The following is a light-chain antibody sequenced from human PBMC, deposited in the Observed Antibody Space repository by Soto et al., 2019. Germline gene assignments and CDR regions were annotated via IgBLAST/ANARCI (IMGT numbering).Light chain of an antibody. Sequence: AIQLTHSPSSLSASVGDRVTITCRASQGISSALAWYQQKPGKAPKLLIYDASSLESGVPSRFSGSGSGTDFTLTISSLQPEDFATYYCQQFNNYPHGDTFGQATKLEIK. J-gene: IGKJ2*01. CDR1: QGISSA. V-gene: IGKV1D-13*01. CDR2: DAS. CDR3: QQFNNYPHGDT.